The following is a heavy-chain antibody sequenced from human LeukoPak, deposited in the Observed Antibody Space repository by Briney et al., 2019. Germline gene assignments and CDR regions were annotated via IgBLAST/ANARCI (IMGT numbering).Heavy chain of an antibody. CDR2: MNPNSGNT. J-gene: IGHJ4*02. D-gene: IGHD3-3*01. V-gene: IGHV1-8*03. Sequence: ASVKVSCKASGYTFTSYDINWVRQATGQGLEWMGWMNPNSGNTGYAQKFQGRVTITRNTSISTAYMELSSLRSEDTAVHYCARGRFQRWGTIFGVVTTAYYFDYWGQGTLVTVSS. CDR1: GYTFTSYD. CDR3: ARGRFQRWGTIFGVVTTAYYFDY.